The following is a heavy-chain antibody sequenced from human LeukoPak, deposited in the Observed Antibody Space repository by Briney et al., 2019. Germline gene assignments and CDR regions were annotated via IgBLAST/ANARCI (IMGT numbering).Heavy chain of an antibody. CDR2: ISGSGGST. Sequence: GGSLRLSCAASGFTFSSYAMSWVRQAPGKGLEWVSAISGSGGSTYYADSVKGRFTISRDSSKNTLYLQMNSLRAEDTAVYYCAKAVAGTILSDYWGQGTLVTVSS. D-gene: IGHD6-19*01. V-gene: IGHV3-23*01. CDR1: GFTFSSYA. CDR3: AKAVAGTILSDY. J-gene: IGHJ4*02.